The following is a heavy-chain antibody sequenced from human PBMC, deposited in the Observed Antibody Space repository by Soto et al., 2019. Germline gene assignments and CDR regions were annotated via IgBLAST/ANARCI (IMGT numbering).Heavy chain of an antibody. V-gene: IGHV3-21*01. D-gene: IGHD3-10*01. J-gene: IGHJ6*02. CDR2: ISSSSSYI. CDR3: ARDPTPPMVRGVILGMDV. CDR1: GFTFSSYS. Sequence: PGGSLILSCAASGFTFSSYSMNWVRQAPGKGLEWVSSISSSSSYIYYADSVKGRFTISRDNAKNSLYLQMNSLRAEDTAVYYCARDPTPPMVRGVILGMDVWGQGTTVTVSS.